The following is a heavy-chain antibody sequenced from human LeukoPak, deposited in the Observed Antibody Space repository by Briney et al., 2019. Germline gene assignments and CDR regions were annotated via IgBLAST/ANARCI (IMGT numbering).Heavy chain of an antibody. J-gene: IGHJ4*02. CDR3: ARRSGIAVAGAFDY. CDR2: ISGIGDST. D-gene: IGHD6-19*01. V-gene: IGHV3-23*01. Sequence: GGSLRLSCAASGFTFSNYAMRWVRQAPGKGLEWVSGISGIGDSTYYADSVKGRFTISRDNSTNTLYLQMNSLRAEDTDVYYCARRSGIAVAGAFDYWGQGTLVTVSS. CDR1: GFTFSNYA.